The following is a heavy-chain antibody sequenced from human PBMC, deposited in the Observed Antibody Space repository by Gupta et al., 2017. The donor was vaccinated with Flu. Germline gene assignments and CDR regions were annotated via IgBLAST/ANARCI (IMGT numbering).Heavy chain of an antibody. V-gene: IGHV3-23*01. CDR3: AKAAYSYGTGRLFDY. CDR2: ISGSGDST. D-gene: IGHD5-18*01. Sequence: EVQLLESGGGLIQPGGSLRLSCAASGIPFSNYAMNWVRQAPEKGLEWVSAISGSGDSTYYADSVKGRFTISRDNSKYTLYLQMNSLRAEDTAVYYCAKAAYSYGTGRLFDYWGQGTLVTVSS. CDR1: GIPFSNYA. J-gene: IGHJ4*02.